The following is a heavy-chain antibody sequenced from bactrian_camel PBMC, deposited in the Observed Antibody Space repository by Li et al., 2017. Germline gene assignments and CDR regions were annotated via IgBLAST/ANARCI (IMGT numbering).Heavy chain of an antibody. CDR1: GDISNYC. Sequence: HVQLVESGGDSVEAGGSLTLSCKASGDISNYCMGWFRQAPGKEREGVAAAGDDDVTSYTDSVKGRFTISKDTAKNTLYLQMDNLKPEDTAMYYCAANKPPCYYSETLAAQADDFNHWGQGTQVTVS. CDR3: AANKPPCYYSETLAAQADDFNH. CDR2: AGDDDVT. J-gene: IGHJ4*01. D-gene: IGHD2*01. V-gene: IGHV3S53*01.